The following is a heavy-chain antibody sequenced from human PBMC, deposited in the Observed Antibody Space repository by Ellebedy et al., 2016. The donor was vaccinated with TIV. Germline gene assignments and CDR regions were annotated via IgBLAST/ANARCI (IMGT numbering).Heavy chain of an antibody. Sequence: GGSLRLSCAASGFTFSSYAMHWVRQAPGKGLEWVAVISYDGSNKYYADSVKGRFTISRDNSKNTLYLQMNSLRAEDTAVYYCAKGPGVVVTAMVDYWGQGTLVTVSS. CDR2: ISYDGSNK. J-gene: IGHJ4*02. D-gene: IGHD2-21*02. CDR1: GFTFSSYA. V-gene: IGHV3-30*04. CDR3: AKGPGVVVTAMVDY.